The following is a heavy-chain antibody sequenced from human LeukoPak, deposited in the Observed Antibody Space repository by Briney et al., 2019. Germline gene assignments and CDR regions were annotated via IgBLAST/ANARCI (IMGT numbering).Heavy chain of an antibody. CDR1: GFTFSSYS. V-gene: IGHV3-23*01. D-gene: IGHD5-18*01. CDR2: ISGSGSST. Sequence: PGGSLRLSCAASGFTFSSYSMSWVRQAPGKGLEWVSVISGSGSSTYYADSVKGRFTISRDNSKNTLYLQMNSLRAEDTAVYYCAKVSGYTYGPLDYWGQGTLVTVSS. J-gene: IGHJ4*02. CDR3: AKVSGYTYGPLDY.